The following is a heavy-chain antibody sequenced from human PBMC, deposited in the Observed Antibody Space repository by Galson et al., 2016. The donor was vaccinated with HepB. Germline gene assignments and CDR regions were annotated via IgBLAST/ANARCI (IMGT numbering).Heavy chain of an antibody. D-gene: IGHD3-22*01. CDR2: ISYDGSDI. CDR1: GFTFSFYG. V-gene: IGHV3-30*03. Sequence: SLRLSCAASGFTFSFYGMHWVRQSPGKGLEWVAFISYDGSDIYYKDSVKGRFTIYRDNSRNTLYLQMNSLGAEDTAAYYCASHYYDLSSYPRCDEYFQYWGQGTLVTVYS. J-gene: IGHJ1*01. CDR3: ASHYYDLSSYPRCDEYFQY.